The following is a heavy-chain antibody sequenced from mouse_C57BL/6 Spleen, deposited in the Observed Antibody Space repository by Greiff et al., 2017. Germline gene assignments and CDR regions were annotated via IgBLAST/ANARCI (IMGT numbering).Heavy chain of an antibody. CDR3: AREGAYYFDY. CDR2: IYPGSGST. CDR1: GYTFTSYW. J-gene: IGHJ2*01. Sequence: VQLQQSGAELVKPGASVTMSCKASGYTFTSYWITWVKQRPGQGLEWIGDIYPGSGSTNYNEKFKSKATLTVDTSSSTAYMQLSSLTSEDSAVYYCAREGAYYFDYWGQGTTLTVSS. V-gene: IGHV1-55*01.